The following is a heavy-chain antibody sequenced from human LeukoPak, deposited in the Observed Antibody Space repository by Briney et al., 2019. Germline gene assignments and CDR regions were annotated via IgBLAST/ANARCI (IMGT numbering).Heavy chain of an antibody. J-gene: IGHJ4*02. Sequence: GGSLRLSCAASGFTFKNFYMSWVRQAPGKGLEWVSGISNSGGRTFYADSVKGRFTISRDDSKNTLYLQMNSLRAEDAAVYYCAKDRHNWGLDYWGQGTLVTVSS. D-gene: IGHD7-27*01. CDR3: AKDRHNWGLDY. CDR2: ISNSGGRT. CDR1: GFTFKNFY. V-gene: IGHV3-23*01.